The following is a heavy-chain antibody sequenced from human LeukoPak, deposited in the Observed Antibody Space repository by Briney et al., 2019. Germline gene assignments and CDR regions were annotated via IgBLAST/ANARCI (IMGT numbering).Heavy chain of an antibody. CDR2: ISAYNGNT. CDR1: GYTFTSYG. J-gene: IGHJ6*03. Sequence: GASVTVSCKASGYTFTSYGISWVRQAPGQGLEWMGWISAYNGNTNYAQKLQGRVTMTTDTSTSTAYMELRSLRSDDTAVYYCARGAGSFSYYDILTGYYNYYYYMDVWGKGTTVTVSS. CDR3: ARGAGSFSYYDILTGYYNYYYYMDV. V-gene: IGHV1-18*01. D-gene: IGHD3-9*01.